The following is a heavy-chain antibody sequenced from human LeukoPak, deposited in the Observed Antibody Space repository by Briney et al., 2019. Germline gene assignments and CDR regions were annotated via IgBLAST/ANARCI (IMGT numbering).Heavy chain of an antibody. CDR3: ARDYGNIAAAGPVDY. V-gene: IGHV3-21*01. D-gene: IGHD6-13*01. CDR2: ISSSSSHI. J-gene: IGHJ4*02. CDR1: GFTFSSYS. Sequence: GESLRLSCAASGFTFSSYSMNWVRQAPGKGLEWVSSISSSSSHIYYADSVKGRFTISRDNAKNSLYLQMNSLRAEDTAVYYCARDYGNIAAAGPVDYWGQGTLVTVSS.